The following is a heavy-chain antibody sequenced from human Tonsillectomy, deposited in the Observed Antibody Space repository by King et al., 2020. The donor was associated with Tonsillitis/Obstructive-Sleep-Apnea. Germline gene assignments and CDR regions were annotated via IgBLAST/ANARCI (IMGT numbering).Heavy chain of an antibody. CDR3: ARVGESDFGSGYEYYYYGMDV. CDR1: GFTFSSYE. Sequence: VQLVESGGGLVQPGGSLRLSCAASGFTFSSYEMNWVRQAPGKGLEWVSYISSSGSTMYYADSVKGRFTISRDNAKNSLYLQMNSLRAEDTAVYYCARVGESDFGSGYEYYYYGMDVWGQGTTVTVSS. V-gene: IGHV3-48*03. J-gene: IGHJ6*02. CDR2: ISSSGSTM. D-gene: IGHD3-3*01.